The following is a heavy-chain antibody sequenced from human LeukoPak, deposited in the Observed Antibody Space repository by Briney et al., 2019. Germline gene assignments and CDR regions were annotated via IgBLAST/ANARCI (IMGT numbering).Heavy chain of an antibody. CDR2: IWYDGSNT. V-gene: IGHV3-33*01. D-gene: IGHD3-10*01. Sequence: GGSLRLSCSASGFTFSSYGMYWVRQAPGKGLEWVAVIWYDGSNTYYGDSVKGRFTITRDNSKNTLYLQMNSLRAEDTAVYFCARDGWRFGELSDYWGQGTLVTVSS. J-gene: IGHJ4*02. CDR3: ARDGWRFGELSDY. CDR1: GFTFSSYG.